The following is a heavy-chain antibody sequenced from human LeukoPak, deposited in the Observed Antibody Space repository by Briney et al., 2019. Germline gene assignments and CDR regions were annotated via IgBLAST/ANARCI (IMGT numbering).Heavy chain of an antibody. Sequence: GGSLRLSCAASGFTFSDYYMSWIRQAPGKGLEWVSYISSSGSTIYYADSVKGRFTISRDNAKNSLYLQMNSLRAEDTAVYYCARPYSSGWVDAFDIWGQGTVVTVSS. V-gene: IGHV3-11*04. CDR2: ISSSGSTI. CDR1: GFTFSDYY. CDR3: ARPYSSGWVDAFDI. J-gene: IGHJ3*02. D-gene: IGHD6-19*01.